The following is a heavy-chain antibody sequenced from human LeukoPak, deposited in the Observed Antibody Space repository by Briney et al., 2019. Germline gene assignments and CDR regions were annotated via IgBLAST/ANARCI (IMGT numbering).Heavy chain of an antibody. J-gene: IGHJ3*02. CDR2: FDPEDGET. CDR3: ATSIYYDSSGFLDI. V-gene: IGHV1-24*01. Sequence: ASVKASCKVSGYTLTELSMHWVRQAPGKGLEWMGGFDPEDGETIYAQKFQGRVTMTEDTSTDTAYMELSSLRSEDTAVYYCATSIYYDSSGFLDIWGQGTMVTVSS. CDR1: GYTLTELS. D-gene: IGHD3-22*01.